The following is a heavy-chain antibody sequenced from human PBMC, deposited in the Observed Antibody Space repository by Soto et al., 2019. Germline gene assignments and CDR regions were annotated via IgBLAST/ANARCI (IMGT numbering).Heavy chain of an antibody. D-gene: IGHD2-21*02. V-gene: IGHV5-51*01. J-gene: IGHJ3*02. CDR2: IYPGDSDT. Sequence: PRESLKISGKGSGCSFTSYWIGWVRQMPGKGLEWMGIIYPGDSDTRYSPSFQGQVTISADKSISTAYLQWSSLKASDTAMYYCARHGSANCGGNCYSVAFDIWGQGTMVTVSS. CDR1: GCSFTSYW. CDR3: ARHGSANCGGNCYSVAFDI.